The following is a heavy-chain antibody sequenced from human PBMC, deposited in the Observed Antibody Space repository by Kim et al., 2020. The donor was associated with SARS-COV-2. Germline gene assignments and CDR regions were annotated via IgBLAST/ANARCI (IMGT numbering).Heavy chain of an antibody. V-gene: IGHV3-64*01. CDR2: INSTGGNT. CDR3: ARVFGWRRGYSYDY. J-gene: IGHJ4*02. CDR1: GISFSNYG. Sequence: GGSLRLSCAASGISFSNYGMHWVRQAPGKGLEYVSAINSTGGNTYYANSVKGRFTISRDNSKNTLYLQMDSLRAEDMAVYYCARVFGWRRGYSYDYSGQG. D-gene: IGHD3-3*01.